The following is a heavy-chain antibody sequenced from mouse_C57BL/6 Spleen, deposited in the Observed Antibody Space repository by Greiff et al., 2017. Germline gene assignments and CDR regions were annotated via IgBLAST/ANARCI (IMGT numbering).Heavy chain of an antibody. CDR1: GFTFSSYG. CDR2: ISSGGSYT. V-gene: IGHV5-6*01. D-gene: IGHD1-1*01. J-gene: IGHJ4*01. CDR3: ARHLITTVDYAMDY. Sequence: EVQVVESGGDLVKPGGSLKLSCAASGFTFSSYGMSWVRQTPDKRLEWVATISSGGSYTYYPDSVKGGITISRDNAKNTLYLQMSSLKSEDTAMYYCARHLITTVDYAMDYWGQGTSGTVSS.